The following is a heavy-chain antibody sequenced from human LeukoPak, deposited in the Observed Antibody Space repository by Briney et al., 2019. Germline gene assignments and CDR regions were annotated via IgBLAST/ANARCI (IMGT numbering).Heavy chain of an antibody. CDR2: IFHGGST. CDR3: ARGEDHGSGTVHFDY. CDR1: GGSISSSNW. D-gene: IGHD3-10*01. Sequence: SGTLSLTCAVSGGSISSSNWWSWVRQPPGKGLEWVGEIFHGGSTNFNPSLKSRVTMSVDRSKNQFSLNQSSVTAADTAVYYCARGEDHGSGTVHFDYWGQGTLVTVSS. V-gene: IGHV4-4*02. J-gene: IGHJ4*02.